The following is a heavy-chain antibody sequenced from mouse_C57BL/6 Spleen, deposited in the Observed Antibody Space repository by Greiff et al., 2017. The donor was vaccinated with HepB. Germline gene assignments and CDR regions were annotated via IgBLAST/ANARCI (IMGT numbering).Heavy chain of an antibody. CDR1: GYAFTNYL. CDR3: ARSDYYYGSSQGYYFDY. Sequence: VQRVESGAELVRPGTSVKVSCKASGYAFTNYLIEWVKQRPGQGLEWIGVINPGSGGTNYNEKFKGKATLTADKSSSTAYMQLSSLTSEDSAVYFCARSDYYYGSSQGYYFDYWGQGTTLTVSS. CDR2: INPGSGGT. D-gene: IGHD1-1*01. J-gene: IGHJ2*01. V-gene: IGHV1-54*01.